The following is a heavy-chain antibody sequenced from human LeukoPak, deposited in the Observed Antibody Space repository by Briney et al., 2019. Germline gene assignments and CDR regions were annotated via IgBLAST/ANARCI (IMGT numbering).Heavy chain of an antibody. CDR3: ARSLPHKTYCSSTSCYSAFDI. J-gene: IGHJ3*02. CDR2: IYYSGST. CDR1: GGSISSSSYY. Sequence: PSETLSLTCTVSGGSISSSSYYWGWIRQPLGKGLEWIGSIYYSGSTYYNPSLKSRVTISVDTSKNQFSLKLSSVTAADTAVYYCARSLPHKTYCSSTSCYSAFDIWDQGTMVTVSS. V-gene: IGHV4-39*01. D-gene: IGHD2-2*02.